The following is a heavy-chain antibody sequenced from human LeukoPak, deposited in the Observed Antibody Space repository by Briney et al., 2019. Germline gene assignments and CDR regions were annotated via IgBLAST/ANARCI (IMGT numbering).Heavy chain of an antibody. Sequence: GESLKISCKGSGDNFTNYWIVCVRQMAREGLEWMGIIYPGDSDTRYSPSFQGHGTISADNYISTAFLQWSSLKAADTAAFYSAKHYCSSASCFEGYYYYMDVWGKGTTVTVSS. CDR3: AKHYCSSASCFEGYYYYMDV. CDR1: GDNFTNYW. J-gene: IGHJ6*03. V-gene: IGHV5-51*01. CDR2: IYPGDSDT. D-gene: IGHD2-2*01.